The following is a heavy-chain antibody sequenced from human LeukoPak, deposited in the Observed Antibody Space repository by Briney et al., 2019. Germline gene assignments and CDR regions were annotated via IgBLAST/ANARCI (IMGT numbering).Heavy chain of an antibody. D-gene: IGHD3-10*01. CDR1: GFTFSSYS. V-gene: IGHV3-48*04. CDR2: ISSSSSTI. CDR3: ARDGIGYGSATGVNWFDP. Sequence: PGGSLRLSCAASGFTFSSYSMNWVRQAPGKGLEWVSYISSSSSTIYYADSVKGRFTISRDNAKNSLYLQMNSLRAEDTAVYYCARDGIGYGSATGVNWFDPWGQGTLVTVSS. J-gene: IGHJ5*02.